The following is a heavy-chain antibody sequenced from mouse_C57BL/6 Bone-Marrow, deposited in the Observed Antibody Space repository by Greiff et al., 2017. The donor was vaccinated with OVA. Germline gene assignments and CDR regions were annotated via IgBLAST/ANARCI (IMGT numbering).Heavy chain of an antibody. D-gene: IGHD1-2*01. CDR3: ARRLCYYDFDY. CDR1: GYTFTDYN. Sequence: VQLQQSGPELVKPGASVKMSCKASGYTFTDYNMHWVKQSPGQSLEWIGYIYPNNGGTSYNQKFKGKATLTVNKSSSAAYMELRSLTSEDSAVYYCARRLCYYDFDYWGQGTSVTVSS. V-gene: IGHV1-22*01. CDR2: IYPNNGGT. J-gene: IGHJ4*01.